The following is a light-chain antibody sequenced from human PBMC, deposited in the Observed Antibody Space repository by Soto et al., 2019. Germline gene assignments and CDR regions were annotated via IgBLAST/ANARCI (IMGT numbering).Light chain of an antibody. V-gene: IGLV4-69*01. J-gene: IGLJ3*02. CDR2: LNSDGSH. Sequence: QAVVTQSPSASASLGASVTVTCTLSSGHSSNAVAWHQQQPEKGPRYLMRLNSDGSHSKGDGIPDRFTGSSSGADRYLTISSLQSEDEADYYCQTWGTGIVVFGGGTQLTVL. CDR1: SGHSSNA. CDR3: QTWGTGIVV.